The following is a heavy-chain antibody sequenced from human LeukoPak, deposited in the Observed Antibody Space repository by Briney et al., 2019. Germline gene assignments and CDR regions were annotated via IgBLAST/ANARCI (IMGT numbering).Heavy chain of an antibody. Sequence: GRSLRLSCAASGFTFSSYAMSWVRQAPGKGLEWVSAISGSGGSTYYADSVKGRFTISGDNSKNTLYLQMNSLRAEDTAVYYCAKDRYYYDSSGTYFDYWGQGTLVTVSS. V-gene: IGHV3-23*01. CDR3: AKDRYYYDSSGTYFDY. CDR2: ISGSGGST. CDR1: GFTFSSYA. J-gene: IGHJ4*02. D-gene: IGHD3-22*01.